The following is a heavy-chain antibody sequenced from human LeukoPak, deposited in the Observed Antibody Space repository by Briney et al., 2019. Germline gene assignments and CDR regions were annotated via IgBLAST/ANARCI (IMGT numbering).Heavy chain of an antibody. CDR3: TRLREMGAFDI. CDR2: IRSKANSYAT. J-gene: IGHJ3*02. V-gene: IGHV3-73*01. D-gene: IGHD5-24*01. Sequence: GGSLRLFCAASGFTFSGSAMHWVRQASGKGLEWVGRIRSKANSYATAYAASVKGRFTISRDDSKNTAYLQMNSLKTEDTAVYYCTRLREMGAFDIWGQGTMVTVSS. CDR1: GFTFSGSA.